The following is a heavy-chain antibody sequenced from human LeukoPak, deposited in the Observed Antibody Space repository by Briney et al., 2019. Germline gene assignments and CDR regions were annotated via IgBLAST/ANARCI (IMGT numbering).Heavy chain of an antibody. D-gene: IGHD2/OR15-2a*01. Sequence: GESLKISCKGSGYSFTSYWIGWVRQMPGKGLEWMGIIYPGDSDTRYSPSFQGQVTISADKSISTAYLQWSSLKASDTAMYYCVRPLTTSYDAFDIWGQGTMVTVSS. J-gene: IGHJ3*02. V-gene: IGHV5-51*01. CDR3: VRPLTTSYDAFDI. CDR1: GYSFTSYW. CDR2: IYPGDSDT.